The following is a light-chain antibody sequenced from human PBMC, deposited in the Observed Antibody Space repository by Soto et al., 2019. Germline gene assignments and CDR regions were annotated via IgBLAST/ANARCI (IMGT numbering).Light chain of an antibody. CDR3: QQYASPPRT. CDR1: QSVTSSY. CDR2: GAS. Sequence: DIVLTQSPGTLSLSPGARATLSCRASQSVTSSYLAWYQQKPGLAPRLLIYGASSRATGIPDRFSGSGSGTDFTLTISRLEPEDFAVYYCQQYASPPRTFGQGTKVEIK. V-gene: IGKV3-20*01. J-gene: IGKJ1*01.